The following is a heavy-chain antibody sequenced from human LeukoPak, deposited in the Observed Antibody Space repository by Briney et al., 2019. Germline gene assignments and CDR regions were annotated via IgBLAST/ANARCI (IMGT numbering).Heavy chain of an antibody. CDR1: GFTFSSYA. J-gene: IGHJ4*02. CDR3: ARVRFLEWLLYDY. V-gene: IGHV3-30-3*01. Sequence: PGGSLRLSCAASGFTFSSYAMHWVRQAPGKGLEWVAVISYDGSNKYYADPVKGRFTISRDNSKNTLYLQMNSLRAEDTAVYYCARVRFLEWLLYDYWGQGTLVTVSS. CDR2: ISYDGSNK. D-gene: IGHD3-3*01.